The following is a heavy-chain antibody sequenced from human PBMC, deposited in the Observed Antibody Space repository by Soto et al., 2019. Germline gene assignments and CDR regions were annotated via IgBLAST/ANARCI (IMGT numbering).Heavy chain of an antibody. CDR2: ISGSGGST. CDR1: GFTFSSYA. Sequence: PVGSLGLSCAVSGFTFSSYAMSWVRQAPGKGLEWVSAISGSGGSTYYADSVKGRFTISRDNSKNTLYLQMNSLRAEDTAVYYCAKDTPIQLWSAIFDYWGQGTLVTVSS. D-gene: IGHD5-18*01. J-gene: IGHJ4*02. CDR3: AKDTPIQLWSAIFDY. V-gene: IGHV3-23*01.